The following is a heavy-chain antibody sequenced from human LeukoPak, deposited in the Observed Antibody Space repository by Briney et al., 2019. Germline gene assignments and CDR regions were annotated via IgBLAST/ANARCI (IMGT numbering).Heavy chain of an antibody. V-gene: IGHV4-59*01. Sequence: SATLSLTCTVSGFSITSYYWSWIRQPPGKGLEWIGLIHYSGSTTYNPSLKSRVTISIDTSKNQFSLQLSSVTAADTAVYYCARDIREVGATHYFDYWGQGTLVTVTS. J-gene: IGHJ4*02. CDR3: ARDIREVGATHYFDY. D-gene: IGHD1-26*01. CDR2: IHYSGST. CDR1: GFSITSYY.